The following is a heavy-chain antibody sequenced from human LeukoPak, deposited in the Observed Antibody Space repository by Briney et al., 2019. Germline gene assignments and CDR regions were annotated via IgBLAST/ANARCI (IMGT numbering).Heavy chain of an antibody. D-gene: IGHD3-3*01. CDR2: IYYSGST. CDR3: ARSFGVVIRWFDP. J-gene: IGHJ5*02. CDR1: GGSLSSSSYY. V-gene: IGHV4-39*02. Sequence: SETLSLTCTVSGGSLSSSSYYWGWIRQPPGKGLEWIGSIYYSGSTYYNPSLKSRATIPVDTSKNRFSLKLSSVTLADTPLISCARSFGVVIRWFDPWGQGTLVTVSS.